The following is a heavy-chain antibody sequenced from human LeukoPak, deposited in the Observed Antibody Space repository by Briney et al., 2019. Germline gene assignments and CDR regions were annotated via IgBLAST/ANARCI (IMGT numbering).Heavy chain of an antibody. CDR1: GFTFSSYA. Sequence: PGGSLRLSCAASGFTFSSYAMSWVRQAPGKGLEWVSAISGSGGSTYYADSVKGRFTISRDNSKNSLYLQMNSLRAEDTAVYYCASLEIIDYYDDSGSSSNWFDPWGQGTLVTVSS. V-gene: IGHV3-23*01. CDR2: ISGSGGST. J-gene: IGHJ5*02. D-gene: IGHD3-22*01. CDR3: ASLEIIDYYDDSGSSSNWFDP.